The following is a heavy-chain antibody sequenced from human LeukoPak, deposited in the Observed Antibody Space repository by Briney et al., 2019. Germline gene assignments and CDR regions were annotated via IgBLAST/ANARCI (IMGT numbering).Heavy chain of an antibody. CDR2: IYTSGST. CDR1: GGSISTYY. CDR3: AKHCSSTSCYNDAFDI. J-gene: IGHJ3*02. Sequence: SETLSLTCAVSGGSISTYYWSWIRQPPGEGLEWIGYIYTSGSTNYNPSLKSRVTISVDMSKNQFSLKLSSVTAADTAVYYCAKHCSSTSCYNDAFDIWGQGTMVTVSS. D-gene: IGHD2-2*01. V-gene: IGHV4-4*09.